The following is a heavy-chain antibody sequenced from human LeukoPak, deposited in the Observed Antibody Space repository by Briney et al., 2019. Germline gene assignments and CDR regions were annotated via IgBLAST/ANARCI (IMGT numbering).Heavy chain of an antibody. J-gene: IGHJ4*02. D-gene: IGHD6-6*01. V-gene: IGHV4-34*01. CDR3: ARARRVIAARRQSDYYFDY. CDR2: INHSGST. Sequence: SETLSLTCAVYGGSFSGYYWSWIRQPPGKGLEWIREINHSGSTNYNPSLKSRVTISLDTSKNQFSLKLSSVTAADTAVYYCARARRVIAARRQSDYYFDYWGQGTLVTVSS. CDR1: GGSFSGYY.